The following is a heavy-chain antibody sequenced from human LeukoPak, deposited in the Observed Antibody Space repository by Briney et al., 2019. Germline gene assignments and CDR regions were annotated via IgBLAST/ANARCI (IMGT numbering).Heavy chain of an antibody. CDR3: ARGDRSAFDI. J-gene: IGHJ3*02. CDR1: GLTFRSYW. D-gene: IGHD2-21*02. V-gene: IGHV3-7*01. Sequence: GGSLRLSCAASGLTFRSYWMSWVRQAPGKGLEWVANIKQDGSEKYYADSVKGRFTISRDNAKNSLYLQMNSLRAEDTAVYYCARGDRSAFDIWGQGTMVTLSS. CDR2: IKQDGSEK.